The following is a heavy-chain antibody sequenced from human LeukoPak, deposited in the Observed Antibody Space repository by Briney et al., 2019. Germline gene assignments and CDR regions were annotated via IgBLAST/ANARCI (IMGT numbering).Heavy chain of an antibody. CDR3: ATDIAVAGMGYFQH. Sequence: ASVKVSCKVSGYTLTELSMHWVRQAPGKGLEWMGGFDPEDGETIYAQKFQGRVTITEDTSTDTAYMELSSLRSEDTAVYYCATDIAVAGMGYFQHWGQGTLVTVSS. CDR1: GYTLTELS. J-gene: IGHJ1*01. V-gene: IGHV1-24*01. D-gene: IGHD6-19*01. CDR2: FDPEDGET.